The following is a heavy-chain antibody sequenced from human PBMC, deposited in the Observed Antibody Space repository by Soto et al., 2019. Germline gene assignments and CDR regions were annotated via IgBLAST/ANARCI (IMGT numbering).Heavy chain of an antibody. CDR3: ARPRSMSSSGFDI. CDR1: GYTFSRHW. Sequence: EVQLVESGGGLVQPGGSLRLSCAASGYTFSRHWIHWVRQAPGQGPVGVSRISPAGSVTDYADFVEGRFTISRDNAKNTLYLQMSSLRAEYTAVYYCARPRSMSSSGFDIWGQGTMVIVSS. J-gene: IGHJ3*02. CDR2: ISPAGSVT. V-gene: IGHV3-74*01. D-gene: IGHD1-26*01.